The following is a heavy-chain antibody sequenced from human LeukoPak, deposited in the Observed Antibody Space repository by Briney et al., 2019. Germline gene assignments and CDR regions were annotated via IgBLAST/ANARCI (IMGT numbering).Heavy chain of an antibody. V-gene: IGHV3-48*04. CDR1: GFTFSSYS. J-gene: IGHJ4*02. D-gene: IGHD2-2*01. CDR2: ISSSSSTL. Sequence: GSLRLSCAASGFTFSSYSMNWVRQAPGKELEWVSYISSSSSTLYYADSVKGRFTISRDNAKSSLYLQMNSLRAEDTAVYYCASPYCSSTSCSTLHDFWGQGTLVTVSS. CDR3: ASPYCSSTSCSTLHDF.